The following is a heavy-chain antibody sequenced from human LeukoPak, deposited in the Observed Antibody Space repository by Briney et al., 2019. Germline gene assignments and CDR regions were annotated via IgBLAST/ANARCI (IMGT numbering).Heavy chain of an antibody. CDR2: ISSSGSTI. J-gene: IGHJ4*02. Sequence: LSLTCTVSGGSISSYYWSWIRQAPGKGLEWVSYISSSGSTIYYADSVKGRFTISRDNAKNSLYLQMNSLRAEDTAVYYCARDRGQYSSGWSDYSDYWGQGTLVTVSS. D-gene: IGHD6-19*01. CDR3: ARDRGQYSSGWSDYSDY. CDR1: GGSISSYY. V-gene: IGHV3-11*01.